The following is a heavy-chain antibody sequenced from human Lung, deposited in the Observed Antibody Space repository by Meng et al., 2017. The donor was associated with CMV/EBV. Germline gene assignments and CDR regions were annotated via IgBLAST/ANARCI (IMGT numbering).Heavy chain of an antibody. CDR3: ARAYRAIDY. Sequence: GGSLRLSCAASGFTLSSYWMSWVRQAPGKGLEWVANIKEDGSEKYYVDSVKGRFTISRDNAKNSLYVQINSLRGEDTAVYYCARAYRAIDYWGQGTLVTVSS. D-gene: IGHD1-26*01. J-gene: IGHJ4*02. CDR2: IKEDGSEK. V-gene: IGHV3-7*01. CDR1: GFTLSSYW.